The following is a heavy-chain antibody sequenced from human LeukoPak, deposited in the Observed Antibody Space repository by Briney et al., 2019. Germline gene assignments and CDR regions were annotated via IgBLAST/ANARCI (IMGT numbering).Heavy chain of an antibody. J-gene: IGHJ4*02. Sequence: SETLSLTCTVSGGSISAYYWSWIRQPPGKGLEWIGYIHDSRTTSYNPSPKSRVTISADKSKNQFSLKLTYLTAADTAVYYCARVYASSGLAFWGQGILVIVSS. CDR1: GGSISAYY. V-gene: IGHV4-59*01. CDR3: ARVYASSGLAF. CDR2: IHDSRTT. D-gene: IGHD3-22*01.